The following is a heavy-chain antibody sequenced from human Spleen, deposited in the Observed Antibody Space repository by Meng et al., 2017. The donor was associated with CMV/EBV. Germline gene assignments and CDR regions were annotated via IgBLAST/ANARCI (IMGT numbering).Heavy chain of an antibody. CDR3: ARTQPYSNVVDY. J-gene: IGHJ4*02. D-gene: IGHD4-11*01. V-gene: IGHV4-61*08. Sequence: GSLRLSCTVSGGSISSGDYYWSWIRQPPGKGLEWIGYIYYSGSTNYNPSLKSRVTISVDTSKNQFSLKLSSVTAADTAVYYCARTQPYSNVVDYWGQGTLVTVSS. CDR1: GGSISSGDYY. CDR2: IYYSGST.